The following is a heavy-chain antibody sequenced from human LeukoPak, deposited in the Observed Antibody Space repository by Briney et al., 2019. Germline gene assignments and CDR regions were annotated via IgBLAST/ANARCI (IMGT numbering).Heavy chain of an antibody. CDR2: IKEDGSEK. CDR3: VKCGSWYLITDNHDAFDI. CDR1: GFTFSNYW. J-gene: IGHJ3*02. V-gene: IGHV3-7*03. D-gene: IGHD6-13*01. Sequence: PGGSLRLSCAASGFTFSNYWMSWVRQAPGKGLEWVANIKEDGSEKYYVDSMKGRFTISRDNAKNSLYLQMSSLRVEDTAVYYCVKCGSWYLITDNHDAFDIWGQGTMVTVSS.